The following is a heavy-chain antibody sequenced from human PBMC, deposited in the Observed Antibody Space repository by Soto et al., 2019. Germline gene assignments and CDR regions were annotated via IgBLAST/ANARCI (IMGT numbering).Heavy chain of an antibody. Sequence: GGSLRLSCAASGFIFKMYWMHWVRQSPGKGLVWISRIYNDGTYSDYADSVRGRFTISRDNVNDTLYLQMNNLIAEDTGLYYCTRGPRPISTGSWAYWGQGTHVPVSS. V-gene: IGHV3-74*01. CDR2: IYNDGTYS. CDR3: TRGPRPISTGSWAY. J-gene: IGHJ4*02. CDR1: GFIFKMYW. D-gene: IGHD3-9*01.